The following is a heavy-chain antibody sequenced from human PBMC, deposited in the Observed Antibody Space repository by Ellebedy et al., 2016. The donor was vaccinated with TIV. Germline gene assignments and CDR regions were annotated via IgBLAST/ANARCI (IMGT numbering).Heavy chain of an antibody. V-gene: IGHV1-46*01. CDR2: INPRDDTK. CDR3: AKGRGYSYDVCDI. J-gene: IGHJ3*02. D-gene: IGHD5-18*01. CDR1: GYTFSTYD. Sequence: AASVKVSCKASGYTFSTYDMHWVRQAPRQGLEWMGIINPRDDTKAYTQNFQGRLTVTRDTSTSTVYMELTRLRSEDTAVYYCAKGRGYSYDVCDIWGQGTMVAVSS.